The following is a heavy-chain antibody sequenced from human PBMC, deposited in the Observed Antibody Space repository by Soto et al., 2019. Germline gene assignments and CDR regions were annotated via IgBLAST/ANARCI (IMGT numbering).Heavy chain of an antibody. CDR3: ARDNSYGIYYYYGMDV. CDR2: IYSGGST. Sequence: PGGSLRLSCAASGFTVSSNYMSWVRQAPGKGLEWVSVIYSGGSTYYADSVKGRFTISRDNSKNTLYLQMNSLRAEDTAVYYCARDNSYGIYYYYGMDVWGQGATVTVSS. D-gene: IGHD5-18*01. J-gene: IGHJ6*02. V-gene: IGHV3-53*01. CDR1: GFTVSSNY.